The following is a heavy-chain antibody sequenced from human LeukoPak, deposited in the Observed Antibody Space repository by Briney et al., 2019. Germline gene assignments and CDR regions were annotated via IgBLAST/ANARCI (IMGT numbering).Heavy chain of an antibody. CDR3: ARSMYPITMVGSGSRLGY. CDR1: GYTFTGYY. Sequence: GASVKVSCKASGYTFTGYYMHWVRQAPGQGLEWMGWINPNSGGANYAQKFQGRVTMTRDTSISTAYMELSRLRSDDTAVYYCARSMYPITMVGSGSRLGYWGQGTLVTVSS. J-gene: IGHJ4*02. CDR2: INPNSGGA. V-gene: IGHV1-2*02. D-gene: IGHD3-10*01.